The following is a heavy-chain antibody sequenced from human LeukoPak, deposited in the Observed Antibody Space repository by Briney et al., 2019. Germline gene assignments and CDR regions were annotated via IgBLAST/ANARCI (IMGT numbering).Heavy chain of an antibody. CDR3: AKDRGIAAAGTVSAFDI. Sequence: GGSLRLSCAASGFTFSSYAMSWVRQAPGKGLEWVSAISGSGGSTYYADSVKGRFTISRDNSKNTLYLQMNSLRAEDTAVYYCAKDRGIAAAGTVSAFDIWGQGTMVTVSS. D-gene: IGHD6-13*01. CDR1: GFTFSSYA. J-gene: IGHJ3*02. V-gene: IGHV3-23*01. CDR2: ISGSGGST.